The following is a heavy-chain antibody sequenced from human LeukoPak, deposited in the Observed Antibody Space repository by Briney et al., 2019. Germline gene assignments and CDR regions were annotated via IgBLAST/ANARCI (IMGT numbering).Heavy chain of an antibody. CDR3: AKDCSGSLVSAFDI. J-gene: IGHJ3*02. CDR2: IYSGGST. CDR1: GFTFSSYS. Sequence: PGGSLRLSCAASGFTFSSYSMSWVRQAPGKGLEWVSVIYSGGSTYYADSVKGRFTISRDNSKNTLYLQMNSLRAEDTAVYYCAKDCSGSLVSAFDIWGQGTMVTVSS. D-gene: IGHD1-26*01. V-gene: IGHV3-53*01.